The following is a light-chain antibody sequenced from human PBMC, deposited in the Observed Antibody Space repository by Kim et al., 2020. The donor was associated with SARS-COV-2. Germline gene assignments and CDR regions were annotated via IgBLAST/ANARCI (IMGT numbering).Light chain of an antibody. Sequence: GQWCTISWSGSPSNIGSNAVNWYQQPPGTAPKLLIYASHQRPSGVPDRFSGSKSGTSASLAIRGLRSEDEADYLCAAWDDRLNSPIFGGGTQLTVL. J-gene: IGLJ2*01. V-gene: IGLV1-44*01. CDR3: AAWDDRLNSPI. CDR2: ASH. CDR1: PSNIGSNA.